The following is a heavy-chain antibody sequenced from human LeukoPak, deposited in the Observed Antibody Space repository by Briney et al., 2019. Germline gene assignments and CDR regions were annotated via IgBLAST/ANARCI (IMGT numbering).Heavy chain of an antibody. J-gene: IGHJ4*02. V-gene: IGHV3-21*01. CDR2: ISSSSSYI. CDR3: ARDGQWLARLFDY. Sequence: GGSLRLSCAASGFTFSSYSMNWVRQAPGKGLEWVSSISSSSSYIYYADSVKGRFTISRDNAKNSLYLQMNSLRAEDTAVYYCARDGQWLARLFDYWGQGTLVTVSS. CDR1: GFTFSSYS. D-gene: IGHD6-19*01.